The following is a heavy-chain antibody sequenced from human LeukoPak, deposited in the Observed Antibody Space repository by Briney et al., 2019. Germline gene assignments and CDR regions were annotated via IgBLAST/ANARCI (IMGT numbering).Heavy chain of an antibody. CDR1: GFTFSTYG. CDR2: ISSTSNYI. D-gene: IGHD2/OR15-2a*01. J-gene: IGHJ5*02. CDR3: ARGKTSQNIVTRKTYNWFDP. V-gene: IGHV3-21*01. Sequence: GGSLRLSCAASGFTFSTYGMSWVRQAPGKGLEWVSSISSTSNYIYYAESVKGRFTISRDNAKNSLYLQMKSLRAEDTAVYYCARGKTSQNIVTRKTYNWFDPWGQGTLVTVSS.